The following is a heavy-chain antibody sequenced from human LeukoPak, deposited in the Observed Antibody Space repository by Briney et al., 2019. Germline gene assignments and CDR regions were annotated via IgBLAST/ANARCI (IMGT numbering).Heavy chain of an antibody. D-gene: IGHD4-17*01. CDR1: GFTFSSYA. CDR2: ISYDGSNK. CDR3: ARDLWDDYGDYRGEFVFDY. J-gene: IGHJ4*02. Sequence: GGSLRLSCAASGFTFSSYAMHWVRQAPGKGLEWVAVISYDGSNKYYADSVKGRFTISRDNSKNTLYLQMNSLRAEDTAVYYCARDLWDDYGDYRGEFVFDYWGQGTLVTVSS. V-gene: IGHV3-30-3*01.